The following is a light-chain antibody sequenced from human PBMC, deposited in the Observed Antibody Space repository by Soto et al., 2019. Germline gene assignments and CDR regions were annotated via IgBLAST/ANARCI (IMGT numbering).Light chain of an antibody. CDR3: SSYRSGSTLDYV. Sequence: QSVLTQPASVSGSPGQSITISCTGTSSDVGTYNYVSWYQQHPGKAPKLMIYEVSNRPSGISNRFSGSKSGNTASLTISGLQAEDEADYYCSSYRSGSTLDYVFGTGTKVTVL. CDR1: SSDVGTYNY. V-gene: IGLV2-14*01. J-gene: IGLJ1*01. CDR2: EVS.